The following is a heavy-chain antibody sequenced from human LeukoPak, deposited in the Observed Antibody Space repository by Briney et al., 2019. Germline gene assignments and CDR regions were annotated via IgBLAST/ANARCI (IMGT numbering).Heavy chain of an antibody. CDR1: GFIFSNYG. Sequence: QTGGSLRLSCVASGFIFSNYGMTWVRQAPGKGLEWVATISSFGTDYADSGKGRFTISRDNSKNTLYLQMNSLRGDDSGLYYCVAAGGNRSWSQGSPVTVSS. CDR3: VAAGGNRS. J-gene: IGHJ4*02. D-gene: IGHD2/OR15-2a*01. CDR2: ISSFGT. V-gene: IGHV3-23*01.